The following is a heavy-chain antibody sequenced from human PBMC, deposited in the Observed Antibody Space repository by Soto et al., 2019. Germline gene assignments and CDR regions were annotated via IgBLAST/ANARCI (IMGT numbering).Heavy chain of an antibody. CDR2: IKNDGSEK. Sequence: PGGSLRLSCAASGISTSSYWMGWVRQAPGRGLEWVASIKNDGSEKYHMDSLKGRFTISRDNALNSLYLQMNSLRAEDTAVYFCVTGYHSDYWGQGTLVTVSS. CDR3: VTGYHSDY. J-gene: IGHJ4*02. D-gene: IGHD5-18*01. CDR1: GISTSSYW. V-gene: IGHV3-7*03.